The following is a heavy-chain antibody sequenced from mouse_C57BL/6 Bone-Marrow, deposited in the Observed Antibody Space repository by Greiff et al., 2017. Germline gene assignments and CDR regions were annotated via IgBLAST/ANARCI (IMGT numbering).Heavy chain of an antibody. V-gene: IGHV2-6-1*01. CDR1: GFSLTSYG. CDR2: IWSDGST. Sequence: VKLVESGPGLVAPSQSLSITCTVSGFSLTSYGVHWVRQPPGKGLEWLVVIWSDGSTTYNSALKSRLSISKDNSKSQVFLKMNSLQTDDTAMYYCARQTPITTVVATDGYYYAMDYWGQGTSVTVSS. D-gene: IGHD1-1*01. CDR3: ARQTPITTVVATDGYYYAMDY. J-gene: IGHJ4*01.